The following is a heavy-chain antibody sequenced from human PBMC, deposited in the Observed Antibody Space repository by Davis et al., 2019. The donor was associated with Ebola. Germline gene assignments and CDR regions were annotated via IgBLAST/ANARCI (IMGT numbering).Heavy chain of an antibody. V-gene: IGHV3-30-3*01. CDR2: ISYDGSNK. Sequence: GESLKISCAASGFTFSSYAMHWVRQAPGKGLEWVAVISYDGSNKYYADSVKGRFTISRDNAKNSLYLQMNSLRAEDTAVYYCARTSGGYGKLFDYWGQGTLVTVSS. CDR3: ARTSGGYGKLFDY. D-gene: IGHD5-12*01. CDR1: GFTFSSYA. J-gene: IGHJ4*02.